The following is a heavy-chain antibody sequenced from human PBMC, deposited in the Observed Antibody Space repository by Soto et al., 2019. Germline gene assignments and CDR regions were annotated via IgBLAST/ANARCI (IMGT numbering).Heavy chain of an antibody. J-gene: IGHJ4*01. CDR1: GFTFSSYA. Sequence: EVQLLESGGGLVQPGGSLRLSCAASGFTFSSYAMRWVRQAPVKGLEWVSAISGSGGSTYYADSVKGRFTISRDNSKNTLYLQMNSLRAEDTAVYYCARRGSGSYYDDWGRGTLVTVSS. CDR3: ARRGSGSYYDD. D-gene: IGHD1-26*01. CDR2: ISGSGGST. V-gene: IGHV3-23*01.